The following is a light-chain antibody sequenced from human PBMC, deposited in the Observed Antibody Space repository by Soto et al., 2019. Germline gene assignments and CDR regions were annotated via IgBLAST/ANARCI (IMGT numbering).Light chain of an antibody. CDR2: GAS. CDR1: QSVSSNK. V-gene: IGKV3-20*01. CDR3: QQYGSSPPWT. J-gene: IGKJ1*01. Sequence: ETVLTQSPGTVSLSPGDRATLPCRASQSVSSNKLAWYQQKPGQAPRLLIYGASSRATGIPDRFSGSGSGTDFTLTISRLEPEDFAVYYCQQYGSSPPWTFGQGTKVDIK.